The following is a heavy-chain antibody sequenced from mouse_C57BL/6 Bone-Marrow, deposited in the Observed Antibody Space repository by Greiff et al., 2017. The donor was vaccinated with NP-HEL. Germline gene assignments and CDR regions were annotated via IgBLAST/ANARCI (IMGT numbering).Heavy chain of an antibody. D-gene: IGHD1-1*01. CDR3: AREDYYGSSYFSFDY. CDR1: GYAFSSSW. J-gene: IGHJ2*01. V-gene: IGHV1-82*01. Sequence: QVQLQQSGPELVKPGASVKISCKASGYAFSSSWMNWVKQRPGKGLEWIGRLYPGDGDTNYNGKFKGTATLTADKSSSTAYMQLSSLTSEDSAVYFCAREDYYGSSYFSFDYWGQGTTLTVSS. CDR2: LYPGDGDT.